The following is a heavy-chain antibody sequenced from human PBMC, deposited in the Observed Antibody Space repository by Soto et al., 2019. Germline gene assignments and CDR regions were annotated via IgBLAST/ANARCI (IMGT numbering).Heavy chain of an antibody. CDR1: GYTFPSYY. CDR2: INPSGGST. Sequence: ASVKVSCKASGYTFPSYYMHWVRQAPGQGLEWMGIINPSGGSTSYAQKFQGRVTMTRDTSTSTVYMELSSLRSEDTAVYYCAREDVADAFDIWGQGTMVTVSS. V-gene: IGHV1-46*03. D-gene: IGHD5-12*01. J-gene: IGHJ3*02. CDR3: AREDVADAFDI.